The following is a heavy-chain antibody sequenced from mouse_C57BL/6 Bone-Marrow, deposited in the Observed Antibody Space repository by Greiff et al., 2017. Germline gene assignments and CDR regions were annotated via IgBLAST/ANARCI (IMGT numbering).Heavy chain of an antibody. Sequence: EVKLMESGEGLVKPGGSLKLSCAASGFTFSSYAMSWVRQTPEKRLEWVAYISSGGDYIYYADTVKGRFPISRDNARNTLYLQMSSLKSEDTAMYYCTRDSWLLRNYAMDYWGQGTSVTVSS. V-gene: IGHV5-9-1*02. J-gene: IGHJ4*01. CDR3: TRDSWLLRNYAMDY. CDR1: GFTFSSYA. D-gene: IGHD2-3*01. CDR2: ISSGGDYI.